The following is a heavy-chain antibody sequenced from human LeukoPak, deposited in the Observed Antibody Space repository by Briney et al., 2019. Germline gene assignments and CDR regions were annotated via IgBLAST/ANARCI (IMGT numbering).Heavy chain of an antibody. D-gene: IGHD2-15*01. V-gene: IGHV4-59*01. J-gene: IGHJ4*02. CDR1: GGSISTYY. CDR2: IYYSGST. Sequence: SETLSLTCTVSGGSISTYYWSWIRQPPGKGLEWVGYIYYSGSTNYDPSLKSRVTISVDTSKNQFSLELSSVTAADTAVYYCARVGYCSGGSCYPDFDYWGQGTLVTVSS. CDR3: ARVGYCSGGSCYPDFDY.